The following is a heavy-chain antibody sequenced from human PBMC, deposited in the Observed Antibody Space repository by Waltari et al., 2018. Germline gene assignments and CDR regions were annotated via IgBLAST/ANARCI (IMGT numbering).Heavy chain of an antibody. CDR1: GFSFSGSS. V-gene: IGHV3-73*01. J-gene: IGHJ4*02. D-gene: IGHD6-19*01. Sequence: EVQVVESGGGLVQPGGSLKLSFATSGFSFSGSSIHGVRQTSGKGLEWVGRIRREPYNYATAYSASVKGRFTISRDDSKNTAFLQMNSLMTEDTAVYYCSGGEVTGTDFWGQGTLVTVSS. CDR3: SGGEVTGTDF. CDR2: IRREPYNYAT.